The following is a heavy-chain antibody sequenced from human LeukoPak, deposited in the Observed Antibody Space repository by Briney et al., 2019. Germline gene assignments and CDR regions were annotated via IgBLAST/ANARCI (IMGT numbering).Heavy chain of an antibody. CDR2: INPSGSI. CDR3: TRGRGT. CDR1: GESLSDYY. J-gene: IGHJ5*02. V-gene: IGHV4-34*01. D-gene: IGHD3-10*01. Sequence: SETLSLTCAVYGESLSDYYWSWLRQPPGMGLQWIGEINPSGSITYNPSLKSRVAISVDTSKNLLSLKVTSVTAADKAVYCCTRGRGTWGQGTLVTVSS.